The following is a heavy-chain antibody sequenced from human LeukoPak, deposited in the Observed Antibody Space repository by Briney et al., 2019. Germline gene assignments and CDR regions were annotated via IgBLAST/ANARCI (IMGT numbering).Heavy chain of an antibody. CDR3: ARQAPLAYNFGYIKGFDF. J-gene: IGHJ4*02. D-gene: IGHD5-18*01. V-gene: IGHV4-39*01. CDR1: GDSISSSSYY. Sequence: SDTLSLICTVSGDSISSSSYYCAWIRQPPGEGLGWIGPISYSGSTYYGPSLNSRCTISIDTPKNQFSLTLSSVTAADTAVYYCARQAPLAYNFGYIKGFDFWGQGTLVTVSS. CDR2: ISYSGST.